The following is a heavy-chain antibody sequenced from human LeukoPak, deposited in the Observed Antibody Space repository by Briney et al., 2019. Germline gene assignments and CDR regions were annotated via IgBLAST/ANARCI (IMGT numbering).Heavy chain of an antibody. CDR3: ARGDYYYYYLDV. CDR1: GGSISSYY. J-gene: IGHJ6*03. Sequence: PSETLSLTCTVSGGSISSYYWSWIRQPPGKGLEWIGYIYYSGSTNYNPSLKSRVTISVDTSKNQFSLKLSSVTAADTAVYYCARGDYYYYYLDVWGKGTTVTISS. V-gene: IGHV4-59*01. CDR2: IYYSGST.